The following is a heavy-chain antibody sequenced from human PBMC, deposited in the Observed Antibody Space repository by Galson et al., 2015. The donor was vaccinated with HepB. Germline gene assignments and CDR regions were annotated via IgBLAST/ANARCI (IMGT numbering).Heavy chain of an antibody. D-gene: IGHD2-15*01. V-gene: IGHV4-38-2*02. CDR3: ARDRTGYCRTGSCYHGEFDY. CDR2: LHHTGDT. J-gene: IGHJ4*02. Sequence: LEWIGSLHHTGDTHYRPSLESRLTMSVDTSKNQFSLKLTSVTAADTAVYYCARDRTGYCRTGSCYHGEFDYCGQGILVVVSS.